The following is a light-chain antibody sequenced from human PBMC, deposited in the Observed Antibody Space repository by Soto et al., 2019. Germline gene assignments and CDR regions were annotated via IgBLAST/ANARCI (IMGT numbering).Light chain of an antibody. V-gene: IGLV2-8*01. J-gene: IGLJ1*01. CDR2: EVS. CDR1: NSDIGSYNY. CDR3: SSYAGSNNFV. Sequence: QSALAQPASVSGSSGQSITISCSGTNSDIGSYNYVSWYLQHPGKAPKLMIYEVSERPSGVPDRFSGSKSSNTASLTVSGLQAEDEADYYCSSYAGSNNFVFGTGTKVTVL.